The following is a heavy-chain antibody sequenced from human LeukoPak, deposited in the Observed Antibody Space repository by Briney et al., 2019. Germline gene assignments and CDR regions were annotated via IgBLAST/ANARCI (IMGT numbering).Heavy chain of an antibody. CDR1: GFTFSSYS. CDR3: ARDKRWQWLTTPPYYYYGMDV. J-gene: IGHJ6*02. CDR2: ISSSSSYI. Sequence: TGGSLRLSCAASGFTFSSYSMNWVRQAPGKGLEWVSSISSSSSYIYYADSVKSRFTISRDNAKNSLYLQMNSLRAEDTAVYYCARDKRWQWLTTPPYYYYGMDVWGQGTTVTVSS. V-gene: IGHV3-21*01. D-gene: IGHD6-19*01.